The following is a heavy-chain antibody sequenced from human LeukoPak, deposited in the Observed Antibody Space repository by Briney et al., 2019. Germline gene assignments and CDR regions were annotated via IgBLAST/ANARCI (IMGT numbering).Heavy chain of an antibody. CDR2: IYYSGST. V-gene: IGHV4-39*07. CDR1: GGSISSSSYY. Sequence: SETLSLTCTVSGGSISSSSYYWGWIRQPPGKGLEWIGSIYYSGSTNYNPSLKSRVTISVDTSKNQFSLKLSSVTAADTAVYYCARSYGSGSYQHYFDYWGQGTLVTVSS. D-gene: IGHD3-10*01. CDR3: ARSYGSGSYQHYFDY. J-gene: IGHJ4*02.